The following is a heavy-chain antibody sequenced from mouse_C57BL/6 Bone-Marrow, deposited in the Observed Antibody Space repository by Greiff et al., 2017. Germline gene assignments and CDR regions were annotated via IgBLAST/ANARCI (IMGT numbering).Heavy chain of an antibody. CDR1: GYTFTSYG. J-gene: IGHJ4*01. V-gene: IGHV1-81*01. Sequence: QVQLKESGAELARPGASVKLSCKASGYTFTSYGISWVKQRPGQGLEWIGEIYPRSGNTYYNEKFKGKATLTADKSSSTAYMELRSLTSEDSAVYFCARDLGAMDYWGQGTSVTVSS. CDR2: IYPRSGNT. D-gene: IGHD3-3*01. CDR3: ARDLGAMDY.